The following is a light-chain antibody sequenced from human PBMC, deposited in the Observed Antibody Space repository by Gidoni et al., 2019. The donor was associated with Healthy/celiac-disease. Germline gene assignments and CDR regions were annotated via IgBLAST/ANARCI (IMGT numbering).Light chain of an antibody. CDR2: DAS. J-gene: IGKJ3*01. CDR3: QQYDNLPLT. Sequence: DIQMTQSPSSLSASVGDRGTITCQASQAITNYLNWYQQKPGKAPKLLIYDASNLETGVPSRFSGSGSGTEFTFTISSLQPEDFATYYCQQYDNLPLTVGPGTKVDIK. V-gene: IGKV1-33*01. CDR1: QAITNY.